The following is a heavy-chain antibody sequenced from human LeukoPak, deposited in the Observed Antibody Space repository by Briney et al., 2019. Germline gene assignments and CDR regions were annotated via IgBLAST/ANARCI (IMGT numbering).Heavy chain of an antibody. Sequence: ASVKVSCKASGYSFADYYIHWVRQAPGQGLEWMGWISAYNGNTNYAQKLQGRVTMTTDTSTSTAYMELRSLRSDDTAVYYCARGGISPYSSNLIDYWGQGTLVTVSS. D-gene: IGHD6-13*01. CDR1: GYSFADYY. CDR2: ISAYNGNT. V-gene: IGHV1-18*04. J-gene: IGHJ4*02. CDR3: ARGGISPYSSNLIDY.